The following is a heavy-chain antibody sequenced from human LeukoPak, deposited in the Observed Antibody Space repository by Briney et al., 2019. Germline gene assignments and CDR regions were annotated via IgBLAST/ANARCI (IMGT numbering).Heavy chain of an antibody. CDR2: IYYSGTT. D-gene: IGHD6-13*01. Sequence: PSETLSLTCTVSGGSISSSSYYWGWIRQPPGKGLEWIGSIYYSGTTYYNPSLKSRVTISVDTSKNQFSLKLSSVTAADTAVYYCARTTGIAKNFDYWGQGTLVTVSS. J-gene: IGHJ4*02. CDR3: ARTTGIAKNFDY. CDR1: GGSISSSSYY. V-gene: IGHV4-39*01.